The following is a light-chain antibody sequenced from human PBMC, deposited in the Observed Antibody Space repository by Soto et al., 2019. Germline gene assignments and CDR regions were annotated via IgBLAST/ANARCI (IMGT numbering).Light chain of an antibody. CDR2: AAS. V-gene: IGKV3-20*01. CDR1: QSVRSSY. J-gene: IGKJ1*01. Sequence: EIVLTQSPGTLSLSPGERATLSCRASQSVRSSYLAWYQHKPGQAPRLLIYAASSRATGIPDRFSGSGSGTEFTLTISRLEPEDFAVYYCQQYGSSPWTFGQGTKVEIK. CDR3: QQYGSSPWT.